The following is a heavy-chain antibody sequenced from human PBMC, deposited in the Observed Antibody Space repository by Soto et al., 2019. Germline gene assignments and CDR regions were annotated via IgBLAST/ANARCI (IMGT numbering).Heavy chain of an antibody. CDR1: GYTFTSYD. Sequence: ASVKVSCKASGYTFTSYDINWVRQATGQGLEWMGWMNPNSGNTGYAQKFQGRVTMTRNTSISTAYMELSSLRSEDTAVYYCERDPRTYYDFWSGYYFAYMDFPGKGTTVTVSS. CDR2: MNPNSGNT. CDR3: ERDPRTYYDFWSGYYFAYMDF. D-gene: IGHD3-3*01. V-gene: IGHV1-8*01. J-gene: IGHJ6*03.